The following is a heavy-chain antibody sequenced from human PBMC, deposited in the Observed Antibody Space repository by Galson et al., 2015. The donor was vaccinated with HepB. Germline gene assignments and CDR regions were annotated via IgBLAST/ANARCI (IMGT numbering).Heavy chain of an antibody. CDR3: AGTRVSNTLDAFDI. D-gene: IGHD4-11*01. Sequence: SVKVSCKVSGYTLTDLSMHWVRQAPGKGLEWMGGFDPEDGETIYAQKFQGRVTMTEDTSTDTAYMELSSLRSEDTAVYYCAGTRVSNTLDAFDIWGQGTMVTVSS. CDR2: FDPEDGET. V-gene: IGHV1-24*01. J-gene: IGHJ3*02. CDR1: GYTLTDLS.